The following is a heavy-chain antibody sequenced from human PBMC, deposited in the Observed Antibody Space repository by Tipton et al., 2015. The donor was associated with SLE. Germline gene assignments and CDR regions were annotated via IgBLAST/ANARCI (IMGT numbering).Heavy chain of an antibody. CDR2: INHSGST. J-gene: IGHJ5*02. V-gene: IGHV4-34*01. CDR1: GGSFSGYY. CDR3: ARGLQTGDRRGGT. Sequence: TLSLTCAVYGGSFSGYYWSWIRQPPGKGLEWIGEINHSGSTNYNPSLKSRVTISVDTSKNQFSLKLSSVTAADTAVYYCARGLQTGDRRGGTWGQGTLVTVSS. D-gene: IGHD7-27*01.